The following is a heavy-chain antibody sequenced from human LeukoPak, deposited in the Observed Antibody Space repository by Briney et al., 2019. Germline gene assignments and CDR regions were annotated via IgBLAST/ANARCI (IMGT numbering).Heavy chain of an antibody. CDR1: GFTFNTYT. J-gene: IGHJ4*02. CDR3: ARAPSYDILTGFINY. CDR2: ISGSSGII. V-gene: IGHV3-48*01. Sequence: GGSLRLSCAASGFTFNTYTMNWVRQAPGKGLEWVSYISGSSGIIDYADSVRGRFTISRDNAKNSLYLQMNSLRAEDTAVYYCARAPSYDILTGFINYWGQGTLVTVSS. D-gene: IGHD3-9*01.